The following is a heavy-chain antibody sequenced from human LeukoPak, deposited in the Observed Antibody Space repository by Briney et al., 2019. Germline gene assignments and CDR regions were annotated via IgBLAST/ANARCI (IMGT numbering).Heavy chain of an antibody. Sequence: ASVTVSCKASGYTFTSYGISWVRQAPGQGLEWMGWISAYNGNTNYAQKLQGRVTMTTDTSTSTAYMELSSLRSEDTAVYYCATRYSGYDYFWYFDLWGRGTLVTVSS. D-gene: IGHD5-12*01. CDR3: ATRYSGYDYFWYFDL. CDR2: ISAYNGNT. V-gene: IGHV1-18*01. CDR1: GYTFTSYG. J-gene: IGHJ2*01.